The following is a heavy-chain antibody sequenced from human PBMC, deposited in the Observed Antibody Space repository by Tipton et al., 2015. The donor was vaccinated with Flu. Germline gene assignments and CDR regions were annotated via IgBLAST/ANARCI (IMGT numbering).Heavy chain of an antibody. CDR1: GYSFTDYY. CDR3: ARVRLGELSDDAFDI. CDR2: INPNSGGT. J-gene: IGHJ3*02. D-gene: IGHD3-16*02. Sequence: QLVQSGAEVKKPGASVRVSCKASGYSFASGYSFTDYYMHWVRQAPGQGLEWMGWINPNSGGTNYAQNFQGGVTMTRDTSISTAYMELSRLRSDDTAVYYCARVRLGELSDDAFDIWGQGTMVTVSS. V-gene: IGHV1-2*02.